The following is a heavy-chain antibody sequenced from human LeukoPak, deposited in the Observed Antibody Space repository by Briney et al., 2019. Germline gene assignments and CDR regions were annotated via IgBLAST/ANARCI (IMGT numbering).Heavy chain of an antibody. Sequence: ASVNVSCKASGYTFTSYDINWVRQATGRGLEWMGWMNPNSGNTGYAQKFQGRVTITRNTSISTAYMELSSLRSEDTAVYYCARGDTDYDWDYWGQGTLVTVSS. CDR1: GYTFTSYD. CDR2: MNPNSGNT. CDR3: ARGDTDYDWDY. J-gene: IGHJ4*02. V-gene: IGHV1-8*01. D-gene: IGHD3-16*01.